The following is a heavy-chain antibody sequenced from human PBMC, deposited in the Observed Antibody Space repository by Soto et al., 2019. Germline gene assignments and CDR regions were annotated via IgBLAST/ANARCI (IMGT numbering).Heavy chain of an antibody. J-gene: IGHJ5*02. Sequence: GASVKVSCKASGYTFTGYYMHWVRQAPGQGLEWMGWTNPNSGGTNYAQKFQGWVTMTRDTSISTAYMELSRLRSDDTAVYYCARDAAAGANWFDPWGQGTLVTVSS. CDR2: TNPNSGGT. V-gene: IGHV1-2*04. CDR3: ARDAAAGANWFDP. D-gene: IGHD6-13*01. CDR1: GYTFTGYY.